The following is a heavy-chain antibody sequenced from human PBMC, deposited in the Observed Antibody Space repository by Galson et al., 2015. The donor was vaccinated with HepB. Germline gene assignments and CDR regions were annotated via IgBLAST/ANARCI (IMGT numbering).Heavy chain of an antibody. CDR1: GGTFSSYA. CDR2: IIPILGIA. V-gene: IGHV1-69*10. CDR3: ARDLPRTTVLNQEGDAFDI. Sequence: SVKVSCKASGGTFSSYAISWVRQAPGQGLEWMGGIIPILGIANYAQKFQGRVTITADKSTSTAYMELSSLRSEDTAVYYCARDLPRTTVLNQEGDAFDIWGQGTMVTVSS. J-gene: IGHJ3*02. D-gene: IGHD4-23*01.